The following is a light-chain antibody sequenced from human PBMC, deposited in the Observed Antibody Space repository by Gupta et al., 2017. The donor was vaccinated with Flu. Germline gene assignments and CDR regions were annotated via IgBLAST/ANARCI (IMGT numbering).Light chain of an antibody. V-gene: IGLV1-44*01. CDR1: TFNIGSHT. Sequence: QSVLTQPPSSSGTPGQRVTISCSGSTFNIGSHTVNWYKQLPRTAPKLLIYGNDQRPSGVPDRFYGSTSGTSASLAISGLQSEDEADYYCAAWDDTLNGPVFGGGTKVTVL. CDR2: GND. CDR3: AAWDDTLNGPV. J-gene: IGLJ2*01.